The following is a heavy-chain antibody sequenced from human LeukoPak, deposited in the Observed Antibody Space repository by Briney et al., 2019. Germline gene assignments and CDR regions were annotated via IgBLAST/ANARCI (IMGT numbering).Heavy chain of an antibody. CDR2: IYYSGST. V-gene: IGHV4-59*01. Sequence: SETLSLTCTVSGGSISSYYWSWIRQPPGKGLEWIGYIYYSGSTNYNPSLKSRVTISVDTSKNQFSLKLSSVTAADTAVYYCAREGQPGGGGYFDYWGQGTLVTVSS. CDR1: GGSISSYY. J-gene: IGHJ4*02. D-gene: IGHD3-16*01. CDR3: AREGQPGGGGYFDY.